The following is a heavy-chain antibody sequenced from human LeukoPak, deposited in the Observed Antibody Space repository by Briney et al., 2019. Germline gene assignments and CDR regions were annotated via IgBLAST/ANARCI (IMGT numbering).Heavy chain of an antibody. Sequence: GGSLRLSCTASGFTFSGYWMTWVRQAPGKGPEWVANIKQDGSQRYYVDSVRGRFTISRDNAKTSLFLQMNGLRAEDTAVYYRARRGGSSSRRSPIDYWGQGTLVTVSS. CDR3: ARRGGSSSRRSPIDY. V-gene: IGHV3-7*01. CDR2: IKQDGSQR. CDR1: GFTFSGYW. J-gene: IGHJ4*02. D-gene: IGHD6-6*01.